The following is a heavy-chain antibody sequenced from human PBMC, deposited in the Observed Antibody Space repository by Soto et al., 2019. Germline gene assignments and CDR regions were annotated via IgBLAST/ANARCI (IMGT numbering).Heavy chain of an antibody. V-gene: IGHV3-23*01. J-gene: IGHJ4*02. Sequence: GGSLRLSCAASGFTFSSYAMSWVRQAPGKGLEWVSAISGSGGSTYYADYVKGRFTISRDNSKNTLYLQMNSLRAEDTAVYYCAAYSSSWFTYYFDYWGQGTLVTVSS. CDR3: AAYSSSWFTYYFDY. D-gene: IGHD6-13*01. CDR2: ISGSGGST. CDR1: GFTFSSYA.